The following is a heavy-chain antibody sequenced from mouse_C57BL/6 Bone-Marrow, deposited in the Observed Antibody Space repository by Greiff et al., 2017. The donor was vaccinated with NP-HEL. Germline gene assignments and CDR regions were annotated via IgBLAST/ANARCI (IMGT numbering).Heavy chain of an antibody. CDR3: ARRELYYGSSYDY. D-gene: IGHD1-1*01. J-gene: IGHJ2*01. CDR2: IYPGDGDT. CDR1: GYAFSSYW. V-gene: IGHV1-80*01. Sequence: QVHVKQSGAELVKPGASVKISCKASGYAFSSYWMNWVKQRPGKGLEWIGQIYPGDGDTNYNGKFKGKATLTADKSSSTAYMQLSSLTSEDSAVYFCARRELYYGSSYDYWGQGTTLTVSS.